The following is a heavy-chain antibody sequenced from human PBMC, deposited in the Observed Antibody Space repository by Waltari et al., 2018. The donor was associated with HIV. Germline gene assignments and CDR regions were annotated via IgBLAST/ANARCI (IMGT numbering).Heavy chain of an antibody. CDR1: GYFINPGFF. J-gene: IGHJ3*01. CDR2: VYHSGIA. D-gene: IGHD6-19*01. Sequence: QVKLQESGPGLVKPSETLSLSCAVSGYFINPGFFWGWIRQTPGKGLEWIGNVYHSGIAYYNPSLKSRGTISLDTSKKQVSLNLNSVTAADTAVYYCVRRGSGWSGNHDGFDVWGQGTMVTVSS. CDR3: VRRGSGWSGNHDGFDV. V-gene: IGHV4-38-2*01.